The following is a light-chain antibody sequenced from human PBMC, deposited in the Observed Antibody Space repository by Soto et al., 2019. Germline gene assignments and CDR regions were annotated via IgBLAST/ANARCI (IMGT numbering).Light chain of an antibody. CDR1: QTVSSN. Sequence: EIVMTQSPATLSVSPGERATLSCRASQTVSSNLAWYQQKPGQAPRLLIHGASTRATGVQARFSGSGSGTEFTLTITRLQSEDFAVYYCQQYHNWPPQYTFGQGTKLQIK. CDR2: GAS. V-gene: IGKV3-15*01. CDR3: QQYHNWPPQYT. J-gene: IGKJ2*01.